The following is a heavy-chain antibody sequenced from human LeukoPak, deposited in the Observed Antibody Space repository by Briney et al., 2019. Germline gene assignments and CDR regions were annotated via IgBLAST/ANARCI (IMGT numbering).Heavy chain of an antibody. CDR3: VRDSSGMAV. CDR1: GFTVTNYA. J-gene: IGHJ6*02. V-gene: IGHV3-64D*06. Sequence: GGSLRLSCLASGFTVTNYAVHWVRQAPGKGLDYVSVLYSRGTSTYYADSVKGRFTVSRDSSKNTLFLQMSSLRVEDTAIYYCVRDSSGMAVWGRGTAVTVSS. CDR2: LYSRGTST.